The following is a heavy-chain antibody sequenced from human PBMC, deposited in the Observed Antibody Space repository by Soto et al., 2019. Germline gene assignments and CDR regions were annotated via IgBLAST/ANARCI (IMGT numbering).Heavy chain of an antibody. CDR1: GGSISSGGYY. V-gene: IGHV4-31*03. CDR2: IYYSGST. CDR3: ARGNRWYCSSTRCFDYGMDV. Sequence: SETLSLTCTVSGGSISSGGYYWSWIRQHPGKGLEWIGYIYYSGSTYYNPSLKSRVTISVDTSKNQFSLKLSSVTAADTAVYYCARGNRWYCSSTRCFDYGMDVWGQGTTVTVSS. D-gene: IGHD2-2*01. J-gene: IGHJ6*02.